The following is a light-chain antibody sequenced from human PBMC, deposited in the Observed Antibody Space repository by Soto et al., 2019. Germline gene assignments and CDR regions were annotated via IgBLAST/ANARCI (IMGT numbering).Light chain of an antibody. V-gene: IGKV1-5*03. CDR3: KQYNSYSRT. Sequence: DIQMTQSPSTLSASVGDRVTITCRASQSISSWLAWYQQKPGKAPKLLIYKASSLESGVPSRFSGRGSGTEFTLTISSLQPDDFAPYYCKQYNSYSRTFGQGTKVEIK. CDR2: KAS. CDR1: QSISSW. J-gene: IGKJ1*01.